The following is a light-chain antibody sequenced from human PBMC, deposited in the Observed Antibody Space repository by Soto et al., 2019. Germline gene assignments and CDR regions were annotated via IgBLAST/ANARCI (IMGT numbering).Light chain of an antibody. CDR2: KDS. V-gene: IGLV3-25*02. CDR1: ALPKQY. CDR3: QSADSSDTYWV. Sequence: SYELTQPPSVSVSPGQTARMTCSGDALPKQYAYWYQQKPGQAPVLVIYKDSERPSGIPERFSGSSSGTTVTLTISGVQAEDEADYYCQSADSSDTYWVFGGGTKLTVL. J-gene: IGLJ3*02.